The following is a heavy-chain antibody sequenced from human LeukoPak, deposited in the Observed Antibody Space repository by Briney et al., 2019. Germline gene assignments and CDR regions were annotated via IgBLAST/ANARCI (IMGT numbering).Heavy chain of an antibody. CDR3: ARRGDILTGYYLDY. CDR1: GVSISYYY. J-gene: IGHJ4*02. D-gene: IGHD3-9*01. CDR2: IYYRGGT. Sequence: PSETLSLTCTVSGVSISYYYWSWIRQPPGKGLEWLGYIYYRGGTNYHPSLKSRVSISINTSKNQFSLRLSSVTAADTAVYYCARRGDILTGYYLDYWGQGTLVTVSS. V-gene: IGHV4-59*08.